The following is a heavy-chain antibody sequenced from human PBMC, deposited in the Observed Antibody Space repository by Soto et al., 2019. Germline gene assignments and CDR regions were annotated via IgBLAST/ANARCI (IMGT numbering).Heavy chain of an antibody. CDR2: INHSGST. V-gene: IGHV4-34*01. CDR3: AVYCGGDCYPSNYYGMDV. D-gene: IGHD2-21*02. J-gene: IGHJ6*02. CDR1: GGSFSGYY. Sequence: SETLSLTCAVYGGSFSGYYWSWIRQPPGKGLGWIGEINHSGSTNYNPSLKSRVTISVXXXXXXFXLXLXXXTAAXTAVYYCAVYCGGDCYPSNYYGMDVWGQGTPVT.